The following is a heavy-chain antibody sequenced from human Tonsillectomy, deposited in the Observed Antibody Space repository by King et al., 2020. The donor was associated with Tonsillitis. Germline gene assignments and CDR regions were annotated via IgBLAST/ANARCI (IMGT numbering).Heavy chain of an antibody. CDR2: IYYSGST. J-gene: IGHJ2*01. D-gene: IGHD2-21*02. Sequence: VQLQESGPGLVKPSETLSLTCTVSGGSISSYYWSWIRQPPGKGLEWIGYIYYSGSTNYNPSLKSRVTISVDTSKNQFSLKLSSVTAADTAVYYCARMSADCGGDCYANPYWYFDLWGRGTLVTVSS. CDR1: GGSISSYY. CDR3: ARMSADCGGDCYANPYWYFDL. V-gene: IGHV4-59*08.